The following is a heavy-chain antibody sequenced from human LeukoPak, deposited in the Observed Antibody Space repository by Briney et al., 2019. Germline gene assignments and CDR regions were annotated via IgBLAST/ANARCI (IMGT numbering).Heavy chain of an antibody. CDR2: IIPIFGTA. D-gene: IGHD4-23*01. V-gene: IGHV1-69*13. CDR3: ARAGPYGGNGLDAFDI. CDR1: GGTFSSYA. Sequence: GASVKVSCKASGGTFSSYAISWVRQAPGQGLEWMGGIIPIFGTANYAQKFQGRVTITADESTSTAYMELSSLRSEDTAVYYCARAGPYGGNGLDAFDIWGQGTMVTVSS. J-gene: IGHJ3*02.